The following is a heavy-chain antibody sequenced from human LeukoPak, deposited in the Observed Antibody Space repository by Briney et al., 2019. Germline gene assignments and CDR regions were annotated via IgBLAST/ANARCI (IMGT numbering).Heavy chain of an antibody. Sequence: SETLSLTCTVSGGSISSYYWSWIRQPPGKGLEYIGYVYYSGTINYNPSLKSRVTISVDTTKNHFSLRLTSVTAADTAVYYCARMSIAVAGPRDYNWYDPWGQGTLVIVSS. CDR1: GGSISSYY. CDR3: ARMSIAVAGPRDYNWYDP. J-gene: IGHJ5*02. V-gene: IGHV4-59*01. CDR2: VYYSGTI. D-gene: IGHD6-19*01.